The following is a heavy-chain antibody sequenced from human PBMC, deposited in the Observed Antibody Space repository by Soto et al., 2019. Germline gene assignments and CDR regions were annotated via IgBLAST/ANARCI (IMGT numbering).Heavy chain of an antibody. CDR2: ISGSGGST. CDR1: GFTFSSYA. J-gene: IGHJ3*02. D-gene: IGHD1-26*01. CDR3: ANNEGALDAFDI. Sequence: PGGSLRLSCAASGFTFSSYAMSWVRQAPGKGLEWVSAISGSGGSTYYADSVKGRFTISRDNSKNTLYLQMNSLRAEDTAVYYCANNEGALDAFDIWGQGTMVTVSS. V-gene: IGHV3-23*01.